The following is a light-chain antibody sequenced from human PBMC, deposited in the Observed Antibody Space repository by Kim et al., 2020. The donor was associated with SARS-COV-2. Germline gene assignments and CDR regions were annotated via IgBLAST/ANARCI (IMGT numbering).Light chain of an antibody. J-gene: IGKJ4*01. CDR3: QQYNSYSPLT. V-gene: IGKV1-5*01. CDR2: DAS. Sequence: SVGDRVSIPCRASQSIQKWLAWYQQKPGTAPKLIIYDASSLETGVPSRFSGSGSGTEFILTISCLQPDDFATYYCQQYNSYSPLTFGGGTKVDIK. CDR1: QSIQKW.